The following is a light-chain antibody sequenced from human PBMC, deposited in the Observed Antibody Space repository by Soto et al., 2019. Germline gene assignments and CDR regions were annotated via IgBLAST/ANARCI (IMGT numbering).Light chain of an antibody. Sequence: EIMMTQSPGTLSASPGERATLSCRASQSVSSNLAWYQQKPGQAPRLLIYAVSTRATGIPARFSGSGSGTEFTLIISSLQSEEFAVYYCQQYNKWPLTFGQGTKVEIK. CDR3: QQYNKWPLT. CDR1: QSVSSN. J-gene: IGKJ1*01. V-gene: IGKV3-15*01. CDR2: AVS.